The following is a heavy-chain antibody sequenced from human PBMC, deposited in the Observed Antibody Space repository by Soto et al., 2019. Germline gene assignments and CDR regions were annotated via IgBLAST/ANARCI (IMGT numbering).Heavy chain of an antibody. V-gene: IGHV4-59*01. CDR3: AGTIRGYSSEGRQYYFDY. CDR2: IYYSGST. Sequence: SETLSLTCTVSGGSISSYYWSWIRQPPGKGLEWIGYIYYSGSTNYDPSLKSRVTISVDTSKNQFSLKLSSVTAADTAVYYCAGTIRGYSSEGRQYYFDYWGQGTLVTVSS. CDR1: GGSISSYY. J-gene: IGHJ4*02. D-gene: IGHD6-19*01.